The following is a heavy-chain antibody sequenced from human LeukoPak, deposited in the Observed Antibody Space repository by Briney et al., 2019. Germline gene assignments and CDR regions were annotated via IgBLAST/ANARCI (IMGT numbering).Heavy chain of an antibody. D-gene: IGHD1-1*01. V-gene: IGHV3-66*01. CDR1: GFSVSGIH. J-gene: IGHJ5*02. CDR2: LYSGGAT. Sequence: GESLRLSCAASGFSVSGIHMNWVRQAPGKNLEWVSGLYSGGATYYSDSLGGRFTISRDPSKNTVYLQMTSLRVDDSAIYYCARGNGNVGGRLDPWGQGTLVTVSS. CDR3: ARGNGNVGGRLDP.